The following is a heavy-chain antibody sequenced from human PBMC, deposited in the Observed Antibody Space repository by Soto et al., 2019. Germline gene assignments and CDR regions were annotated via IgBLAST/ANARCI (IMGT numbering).Heavy chain of an antibody. Sequence: EVQLVESGGGVVRPGGSLRLSCAASGFTFDDYGMSWVRQAPGKGLEWVSGINWTGGSTGYADSVKGRFTISRDNAKNSLYLQMNSLRAEDTALYHCARGRGYFSSTSCYAGAFDIWGQGTMVTVSS. D-gene: IGHD2-2*01. CDR2: INWTGGST. V-gene: IGHV3-20*01. CDR3: ARGRGYFSSTSCYAGAFDI. J-gene: IGHJ3*02. CDR1: GFTFDDYG.